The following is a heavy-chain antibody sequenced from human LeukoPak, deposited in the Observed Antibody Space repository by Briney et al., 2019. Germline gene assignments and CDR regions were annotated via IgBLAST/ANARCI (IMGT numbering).Heavy chain of an antibody. D-gene: IGHD6-13*01. CDR1: GGSISSHY. Sequence: SETLSPTCTVSGGSISSHYWSWIRQPPGKGLEWIGYIYYSGSTNYNPSLKSRVTISVDTSKNQFSLKLSSVTAADTAVYYCARVKGRAAAGPYFDYWGQGTLVTVSS. J-gene: IGHJ4*02. CDR3: ARVKGRAAAGPYFDY. V-gene: IGHV4-59*11. CDR2: IYYSGST.